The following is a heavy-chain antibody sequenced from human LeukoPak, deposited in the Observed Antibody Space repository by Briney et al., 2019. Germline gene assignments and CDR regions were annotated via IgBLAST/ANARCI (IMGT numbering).Heavy chain of an antibody. V-gene: IGHV3-30*04. CDR2: ISYDGSNK. Sequence: GRSLRLSCAASGFTFSSYAMHWVRQAPGKGLEWVAVISYDGSNKYYADSVKGRFTISRDNSKNTLYLQMNSLRAEDTAVYYCAKALGAYYYDSSGPFDYWGQGTLVTVSS. D-gene: IGHD3-22*01. J-gene: IGHJ4*02. CDR3: AKALGAYYYDSSGPFDY. CDR1: GFTFSSYA.